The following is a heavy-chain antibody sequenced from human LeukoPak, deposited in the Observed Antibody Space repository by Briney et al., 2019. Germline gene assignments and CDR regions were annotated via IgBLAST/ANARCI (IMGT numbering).Heavy chain of an antibody. J-gene: IGHJ5*02. V-gene: IGHV1-69*13. Sequence: SVKVSCKASGGTFSSYAISWVRQAPGQGPEWMGGIIPIFGTANYAQKFQGRVTITADESTSTAYMELSSLRSEDTAVYYCARAPIEYSSSSWFDPWGQGTLVTVSS. CDR2: IIPIFGTA. CDR3: ARAPIEYSSSSWFDP. CDR1: GGTFSSYA. D-gene: IGHD6-6*01.